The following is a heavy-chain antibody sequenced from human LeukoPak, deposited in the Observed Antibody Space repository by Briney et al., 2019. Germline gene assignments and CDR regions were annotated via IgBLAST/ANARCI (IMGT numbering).Heavy chain of an antibody. CDR1: GFTVSSNY. Sequence: PGGSLRLSCAASGFTVSSNYMSWVRQAPGQGLEWVSVIYSGGSTYYADSVTGRFTISRDNSKNTLYLQMNSLRAEDTAVYYCARYYYDSSGYYFRRNYYYGMDVWGQGTTVTVSS. CDR3: ARYYYDSSGYYFRRNYYYGMDV. D-gene: IGHD3-22*01. V-gene: IGHV3-53*01. J-gene: IGHJ6*02. CDR2: IYSGGST.